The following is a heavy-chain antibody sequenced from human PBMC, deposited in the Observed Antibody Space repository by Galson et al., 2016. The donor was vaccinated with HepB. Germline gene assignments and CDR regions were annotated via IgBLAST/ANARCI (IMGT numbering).Heavy chain of an antibody. D-gene: IGHD2-2*01. CDR1: GYTFTNHG. Sequence: SVKVSCKASGYTFTNHGIAWVRQAPGQGLEWMGWISAYIAKIEYAQNFQGRVTFTRDTSTSTAYMELRSPRSDDTAIYYCAKDQKAVGVPGPYAFDFWAQGTMVTVSS. CDR2: ISAYIAKI. CDR3: AKDQKAVGVPGPYAFDF. V-gene: IGHV1-18*04. J-gene: IGHJ3*01.